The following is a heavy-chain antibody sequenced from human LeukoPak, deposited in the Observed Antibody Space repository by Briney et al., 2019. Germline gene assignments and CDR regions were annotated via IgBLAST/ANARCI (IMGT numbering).Heavy chain of an antibody. Sequence: ASVKVSCKASGYTFTSYDTNWVRQATGQGLEWMGWMNPNSGNTGYAQKFQGRVTMTRNTSISTAYMELSSLRSEDTAVYYCARVRAKRMIGVMDVWGQGTTVTVSS. D-gene: IGHD3-22*01. CDR1: GYTFTSYD. CDR2: MNPNSGNT. CDR3: ARVRAKRMIGVMDV. V-gene: IGHV1-8*01. J-gene: IGHJ6*02.